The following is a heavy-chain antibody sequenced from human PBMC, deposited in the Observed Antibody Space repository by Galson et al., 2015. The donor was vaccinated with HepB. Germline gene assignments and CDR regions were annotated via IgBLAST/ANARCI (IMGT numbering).Heavy chain of an antibody. V-gene: IGHV6-1*01. J-gene: IGHJ3*02. CDR2: TYYRSKWYN. D-gene: IGHD5-24*01. CDR1: GDSVSSNSAA. Sequence: CAISGDSVSSNSAAWNWIRQSPSRGLEWLGRTYYRSKWYNDYAVSVKSRITINPDTSKNQFSLQLNSVTPEDTAVYYCARDSRDGYNYVGALDIWGQGTMVTVSS. CDR3: ARDSRDGYNYVGALDI.